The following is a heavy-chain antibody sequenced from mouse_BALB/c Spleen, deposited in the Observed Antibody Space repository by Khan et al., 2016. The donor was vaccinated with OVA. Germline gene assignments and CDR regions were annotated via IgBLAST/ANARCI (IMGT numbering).Heavy chain of an antibody. CDR1: GYSITSNYA. Sequence: EVQLVESGPGLVKPSHSLSLTCTVTGYSITSNYAWNWIRQFPGNKLEWMGYIRYSDSTSDNPSLKSRISITVGTSQNQFFLQLQSVTTEDTATYYCARGNYYGYYFDFWGQGTTLTVSS. J-gene: IGHJ2*01. V-gene: IGHV3-2*02. D-gene: IGHD1-1*01. CDR3: ARGNYYGYYFDF. CDR2: IRYSDST.